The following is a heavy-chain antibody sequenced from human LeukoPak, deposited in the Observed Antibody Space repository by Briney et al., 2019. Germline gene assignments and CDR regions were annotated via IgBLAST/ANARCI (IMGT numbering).Heavy chain of an antibody. CDR3: AKVTYDYVWGSYRSAYFDY. D-gene: IGHD3-16*02. CDR2: LSYSGGNT. Sequence: GGSLRLSCAASGFTFSSYDMNWVRQAPGKGPEWVSALSYSGGNTYYADSVKGRFTISRDNSKNTLYLQMNSLRAEDTAVYYCAKVTYDYVWGSYRSAYFDYWGQGTLVTVSS. V-gene: IGHV3-23*01. J-gene: IGHJ4*02. CDR1: GFTFSSYD.